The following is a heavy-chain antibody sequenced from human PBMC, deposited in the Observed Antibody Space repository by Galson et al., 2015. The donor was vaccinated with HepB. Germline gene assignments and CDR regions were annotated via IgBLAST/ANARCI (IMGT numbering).Heavy chain of an antibody. V-gene: IGHV7-4-1*02. CDR3: ARVTYCSGSSRSFDY. CDR2: INTNTAKA. D-gene: IGHD2-8*02. CDR1: GYTFNRHA. J-gene: IGHJ4*02. Sequence: SVKVSCKASGYTFNRHAVNWVRQAPGQGLEWMGWINTNTAKASYAQGFTGRFVFSLDTSVSTAYLQISRLKTEDTAVYYCARVTYCSGSSRSFDYWGQGTLVTVSS.